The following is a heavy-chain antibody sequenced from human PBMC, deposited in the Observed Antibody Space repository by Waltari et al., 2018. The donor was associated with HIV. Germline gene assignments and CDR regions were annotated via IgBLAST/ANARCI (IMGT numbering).Heavy chain of an antibody. J-gene: IGHJ4*02. CDR2: ISGSGGST. CDR1: GLSFSSYD. D-gene: IGHD3-22*01. Sequence: EVQLSESGGGLVQPGESLSLSCAASGLSFSSYDMSWVRQAPGKGLEWVSSISGSGGSTYYADSVKGRLTISRDNSKNTLYLQMNSLRAEDTAIYYCTKYRYYDSSGSDYWGQGILVTVSS. CDR3: TKYRYYDSSGSDY. V-gene: IGHV3-23*01.